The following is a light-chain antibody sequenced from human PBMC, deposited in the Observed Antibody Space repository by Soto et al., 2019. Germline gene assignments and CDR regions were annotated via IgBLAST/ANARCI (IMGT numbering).Light chain of an antibody. CDR1: QSVDSN. V-gene: IGKV3-15*01. CDR2: DAS. CDR3: QQYHKWRT. Sequence: EIVMTQSPATLSVSPGERATLSCRASQSVDSNLAWYQQKPGQAPRLLIYDASTRATGVPARISGSGSGTEFTLTISSLQYEDFAVYYCQQYHKWRTFGQGTKVEIK. J-gene: IGKJ1*01.